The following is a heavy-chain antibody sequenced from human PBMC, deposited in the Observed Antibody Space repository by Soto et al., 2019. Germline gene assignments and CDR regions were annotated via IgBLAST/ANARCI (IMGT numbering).Heavy chain of an antibody. CDR3: AINPPPARYSSSWYEEFY. CDR1: GFAFIGDG. V-gene: IGHV3-23*01. Sequence: PGGSLRLSFAASGFAFIGDGRSWVRQAPGKGLEWVSAISGSGGSTYYADSVKGRFTISRDNSKNTLYLQMNSLRAEDTAVYYCAINPPPARYSSSWYEEFYWGQGTLVTVSS. CDR2: ISGSGGST. J-gene: IGHJ4*02. D-gene: IGHD6-13*01.